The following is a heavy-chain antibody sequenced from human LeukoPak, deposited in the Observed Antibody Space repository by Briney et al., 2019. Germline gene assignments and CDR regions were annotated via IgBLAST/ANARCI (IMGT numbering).Heavy chain of an antibody. Sequence: GASVKVSCKASGYTFTSYYMHWVRQAPGQGLEWIGIINPSGGSTSYAQKFQGRVTMTRDTSTSTVYMELSSLRSEDTAVYYCGRRPKAAYGSGSSRSYGMDVWGQGTTVTVSS. CDR1: GYTFTSYY. CDR3: GRRPKAAYGSGSSRSYGMDV. J-gene: IGHJ6*02. D-gene: IGHD3-10*01. CDR2: INPSGGST. V-gene: IGHV1-46*01.